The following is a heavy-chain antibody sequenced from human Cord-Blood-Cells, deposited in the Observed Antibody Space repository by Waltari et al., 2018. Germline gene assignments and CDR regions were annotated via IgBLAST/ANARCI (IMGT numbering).Heavy chain of an antibody. V-gene: IGHV4-34*01. Sequence: QVQLQQWGAGLLKPSETLSLTCAVYGGSFSGYSWTWTRHPPGKGLEWIGEINHSGSTNYNPSLKSRVTISVDTSKNQFSLKLSSVTAADTAVYYCARSSGYSGYDYAFDIWGQGTMVTVSS. CDR1: GGSFSGYS. CDR2: INHSGST. D-gene: IGHD5-12*01. CDR3: ARSSGYSGYDYAFDI. J-gene: IGHJ3*02.